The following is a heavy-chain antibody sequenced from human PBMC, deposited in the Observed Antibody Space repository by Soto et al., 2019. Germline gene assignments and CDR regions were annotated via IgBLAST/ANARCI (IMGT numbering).Heavy chain of an antibody. CDR2: IDNSGTTM. J-gene: IGHJ4*02. CDR3: ARAGGSGWSLDF. Sequence: GGSLRLSCAASVFTFSDYYMAWIRPAPGKGLEWVSYIDNSGTTMNYADSVKGRFTISRDNAKNSLYLQMNSLRADDTAVYYCARAGGSGWSLDFWGRGTLVTVSS. V-gene: IGHV3-11*01. CDR1: VFTFSDYY. D-gene: IGHD6-19*01.